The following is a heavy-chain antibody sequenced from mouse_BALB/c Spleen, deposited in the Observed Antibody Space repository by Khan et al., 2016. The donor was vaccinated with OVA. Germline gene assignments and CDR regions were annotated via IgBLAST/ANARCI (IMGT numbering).Heavy chain of an antibody. Sequence: EVELVESGGGLVKPGGSLKLSCVASGFTFSRYSMSWVRQTPKKRLEWVASISSGGTYTYYPDSVKGRFTLSRDIAENTLYLQMSSLTSEDTAIYYCARHEDYYGSRPYFDYWGQGTTLTVSS. CDR1: GFTFSRYS. V-gene: IGHV5-9-3*01. CDR2: ISSGGTYT. J-gene: IGHJ2*01. D-gene: IGHD1-1*01. CDR3: ARHEDYYGSRPYFDY.